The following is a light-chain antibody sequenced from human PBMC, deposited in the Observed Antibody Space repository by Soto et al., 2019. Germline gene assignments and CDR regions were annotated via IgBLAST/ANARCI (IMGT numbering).Light chain of an antibody. CDR1: QSVSSN. Sequence: EIVMTQSPATLSVSPGERATLHCRANQSVSSNLGWYQHKPGQAPRLLIYGASTRATGIPARFSGSGSGTDFTLTISGLQSEDFAVYYCQQYNDWPPGYTFGQGTKVEIK. CDR2: GAS. V-gene: IGKV3-15*01. CDR3: QQYNDWPPGYT. J-gene: IGKJ2*01.